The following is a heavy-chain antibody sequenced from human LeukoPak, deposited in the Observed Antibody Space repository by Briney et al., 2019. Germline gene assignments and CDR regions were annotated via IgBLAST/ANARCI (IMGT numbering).Heavy chain of an antibody. CDR3: ATTPKNYYYYYMDV. CDR1: GGSISSSSYY. V-gene: IGHV4-39*07. CDR2: IYYSGST. J-gene: IGHJ6*03. Sequence: SETLSLTCTVSGGSISSSSYYWGWIRQPPGKGLEWIGSIYYSGSTYYNPSLKSRVTISVDTSKNQFSLKLSSVTAADTAVYYCATTPKNYYYYYMDVWGKGTTATVSS. D-gene: IGHD4-17*01.